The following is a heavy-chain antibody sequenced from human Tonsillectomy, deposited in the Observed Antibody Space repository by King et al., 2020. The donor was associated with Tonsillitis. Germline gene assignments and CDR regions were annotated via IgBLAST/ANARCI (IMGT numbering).Heavy chain of an antibody. CDR2: IYYSGST. CDR1: GGSISSYY. J-gene: IGHJ6*02. V-gene: IGHV4-59*01. D-gene: IGHD3-16*01. Sequence: VQLQESGPGLVKPSETLSLTCTVSGGSISSYYWSWIRQPPGKALEWIGYIYYSGSTNYNPSLKSRVTISVDTSKNQFSLKLSSVTSADTAVYYCARGGGLRLGPYGMDVWGQGTTVTVSS. CDR3: ARGGGLRLGPYGMDV.